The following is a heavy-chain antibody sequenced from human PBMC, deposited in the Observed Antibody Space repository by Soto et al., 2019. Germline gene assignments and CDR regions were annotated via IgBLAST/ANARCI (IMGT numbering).Heavy chain of an antibody. CDR3: ARGLQQLYGMDV. D-gene: IGHD6-13*01. V-gene: IGHV1-8*01. CDR1: GYTFSNYN. CDR2: MNPDSGNT. Sequence: ASVKVSCKASGYTFSNYNVNWVRQASGQGLEWMGWMNPDSGNTGYAEKFQGRVTITADESTSTAYMELSSLRSEDTAVYYCARGLQQLYGMDVWGHGTTVTVSS. J-gene: IGHJ6*02.